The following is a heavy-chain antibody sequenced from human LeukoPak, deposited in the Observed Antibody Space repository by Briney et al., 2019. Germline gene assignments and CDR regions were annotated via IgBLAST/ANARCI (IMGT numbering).Heavy chain of an antibody. CDR3: TTLTRVRGVTFAY. CDR2: IKSKTDGGTT. J-gene: IGHJ4*02. D-gene: IGHD3-10*01. CDR1: GFTLSNAW. V-gene: IGHV3-15*01. Sequence: GGSLRLSCAASGFTLSNAWMSWVRQAPGKGLEWVGRIKSKTDGGTTDYAAPVKGRFTISRDDSKNTLHLQMNSLKTEDTAVYYCTTLTRVRGVTFAYWGQGTWSPSPQ.